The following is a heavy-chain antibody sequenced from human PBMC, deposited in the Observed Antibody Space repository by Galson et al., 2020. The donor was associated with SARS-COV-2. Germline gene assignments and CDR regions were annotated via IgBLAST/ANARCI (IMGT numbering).Heavy chain of an antibody. CDR1: GYTLTELS. Sequence: ASVTVSCKVSGYTLTELSMHWVRQAPGKGLEWMGGFDPEDGETIYAQKFQGRVTMTEDTSTDTAYMELSSLRSEDTAVYYCATGPGYCSSTSCPEQGWFDPWGQGTLVTVSS. CDR3: ATGPGYCSSTSCPEQGWFDP. V-gene: IGHV1-24*01. J-gene: IGHJ5*02. D-gene: IGHD2-2*01. CDR2: FDPEDGET.